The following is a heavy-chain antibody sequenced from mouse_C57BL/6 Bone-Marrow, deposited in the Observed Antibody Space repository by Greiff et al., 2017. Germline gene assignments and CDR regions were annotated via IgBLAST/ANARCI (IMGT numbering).Heavy chain of an antibody. CDR2: INPNYGTT. CDR3: ARGYYGRSLYYFDY. J-gene: IGHJ2*01. Sequence: VQLKESGPELVKPGASVKISCKASGYSFTDYNMNWVKQSNGKSLEWIGVINPNYGTTSYNQKFKGKATLTVDQSSSTAYMQLNSLTSEDSAVYYCARGYYGRSLYYFDYWGQGTTLTVSS. D-gene: IGHD1-1*01. CDR1: GYSFTDYN. V-gene: IGHV1-39*01.